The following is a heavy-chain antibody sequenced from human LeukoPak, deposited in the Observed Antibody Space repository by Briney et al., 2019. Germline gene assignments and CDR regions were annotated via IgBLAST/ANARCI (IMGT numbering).Heavy chain of an antibody. V-gene: IGHV3-53*01. Sequence: GGSLRLSCAASGFTFSSNYMSWVRQAPGKGLEWVSVIYSDGSTYYSDSVKGRFTISRDNAKNTLYLQMNSLRGEDTGVYLCARVRAQWLVFFYWGEGPLGTVSS. CDR2: IYSDGST. J-gene: IGHJ4*02. CDR1: GFTFSSNY. D-gene: IGHD6-19*01. CDR3: ARVRAQWLVFFY.